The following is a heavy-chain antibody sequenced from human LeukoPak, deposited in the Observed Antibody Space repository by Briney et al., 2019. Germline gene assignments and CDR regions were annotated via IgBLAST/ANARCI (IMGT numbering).Heavy chain of an antibody. Sequence: ASVKVSCKASGYTFSSYGISWVRQAPGQGLEWMGWISAYNGNTYYAQNLQGRVTMTTDTSTSTAYMEVRSLRSDDTAVYYCARDLKRGYSSGRYSWGTGSSNDYWGQGTLVTVSS. V-gene: IGHV1-18*01. J-gene: IGHJ4*02. D-gene: IGHD6-19*01. CDR3: ARDLKRGYSSGRYSWGTGSSNDY. CDR2: ISAYNGNT. CDR1: GYTFSSYG.